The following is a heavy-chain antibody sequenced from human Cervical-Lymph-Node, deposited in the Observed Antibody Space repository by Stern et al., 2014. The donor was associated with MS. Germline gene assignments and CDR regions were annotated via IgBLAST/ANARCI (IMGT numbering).Heavy chain of an antibody. V-gene: IGHV1-24*01. CDR2: FDPEDGET. CDR1: GYTLTELS. Sequence: QDQLVQSGAEVKKPGASVKVSCKVSGYTLTELSMHWVRQAPGKGLEWMGGFDPEDGETIYAQKFQGRVTMTEDTSTDTAYMELSSLRSEDTAVYYYATGLSYSGSYSNWFDPWGQGTLVTVSS. J-gene: IGHJ5*02. D-gene: IGHD1-26*01. CDR3: ATGLSYSGSYSNWFDP.